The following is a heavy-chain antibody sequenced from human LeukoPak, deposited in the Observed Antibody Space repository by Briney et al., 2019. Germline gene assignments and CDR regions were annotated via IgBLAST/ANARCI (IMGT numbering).Heavy chain of an antibody. Sequence: SETLSLTCAVSGYSITSGYYWGWIRQPPGKGLEWIGSLYHSGSTYYNPSLRSRVTISVDTSKNHFSLKLSSVTAADTAVYYCARINVDYGDYAVAYWGQGTPVTVSS. CDR3: ARINVDYGDYAVAY. J-gene: IGHJ4*02. CDR2: LYHSGST. V-gene: IGHV4-38-2*01. CDR1: GYSITSGYY. D-gene: IGHD4-17*01.